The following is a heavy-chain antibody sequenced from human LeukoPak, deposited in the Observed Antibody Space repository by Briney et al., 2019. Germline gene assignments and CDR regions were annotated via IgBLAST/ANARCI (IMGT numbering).Heavy chain of an antibody. D-gene: IGHD3-9*01. J-gene: IGHJ4*02. V-gene: IGHV3-30*04. CDR2: ISYDGSNK. CDR3: AREPGQYYDILTGYYPPPNYFDY. Sequence: HPGGSLRLSCAASGFTFSSYAMHWVHQAPGKGLEWVAVISYDGSNKYYADSVKGRFTISRDNSKNTLYLQMNSLRAEDTAVYYCAREPGQYYDILTGYYPPPNYFDYWGQGTLVTVSS. CDR1: GFTFSSYA.